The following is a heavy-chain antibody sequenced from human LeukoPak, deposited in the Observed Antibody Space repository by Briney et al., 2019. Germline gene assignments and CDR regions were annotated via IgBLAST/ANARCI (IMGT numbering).Heavy chain of an antibody. J-gene: IGHJ4*02. CDR3: ARAHYDILTGLYYFDY. V-gene: IGHV1-8*01. D-gene: IGHD3-9*01. Sequence: ASVKVSCKASGYTFTSYDINWVRQATGQGLEWMGWMNPNSGNTGYAQKFQGRVTMTRNTSISTAYMELSSLRSEDTAVYYCARAHYDILTGLYYFDYWGQGTLVTVSS. CDR1: GYTFTSYD. CDR2: MNPNSGNT.